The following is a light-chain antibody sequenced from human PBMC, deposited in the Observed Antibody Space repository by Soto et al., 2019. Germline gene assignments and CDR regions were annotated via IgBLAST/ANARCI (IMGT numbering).Light chain of an antibody. Sequence: DIQMTQSPSSLSASVGDRVTITCRASQTISGYLNWYQQKPGKAPELLIYAASYLGNGVPSRFSGSGSGTYFTLTISSLQPDDFATYYCQQYNGYSRTFGQGTKVDI. CDR2: AAS. CDR1: QTISGY. J-gene: IGKJ1*01. CDR3: QQYNGYSRT. V-gene: IGKV1-5*01.